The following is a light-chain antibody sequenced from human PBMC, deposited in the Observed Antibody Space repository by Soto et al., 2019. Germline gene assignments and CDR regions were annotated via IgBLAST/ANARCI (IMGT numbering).Light chain of an antibody. J-gene: IGKJ5*01. V-gene: IGKV3-11*01. CDR1: QSVSDY. CDR3: QQYGSSPPLT. CDR2: DAS. Sequence: VLTQSPASLSLSPGERATLSCRAGQSVSDYLAWYQQKPGQPPRLLFFDASNRATGVPARFSAGGSGTDFTLIISSLEPEDFAVYYCQQYGSSPPLTFGQGTRLEIK.